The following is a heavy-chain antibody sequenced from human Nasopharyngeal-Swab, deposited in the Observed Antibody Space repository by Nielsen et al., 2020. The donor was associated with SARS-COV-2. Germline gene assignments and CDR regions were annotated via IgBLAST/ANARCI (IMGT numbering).Heavy chain of an antibody. J-gene: IGHJ4*02. D-gene: IGHD2-2*01. CDR3: ARDKGRCSSTSCYVDY. V-gene: IGHV3-11*01. CDR2: ISSSGSTI. Sequence: GESLKISCAASGFTFSYYYMSWIRQAPGKGLEWVSYISSSGSTIYYADSVKGRLTTSRDNAKNSLYLQMNSLRAEDTAVYYCARDKGRCSSTSCYVDYWGQGTLVTVSS. CDR1: GFTFSYYY.